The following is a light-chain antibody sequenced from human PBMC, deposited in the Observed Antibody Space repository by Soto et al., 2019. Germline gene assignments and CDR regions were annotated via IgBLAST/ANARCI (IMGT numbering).Light chain of an antibody. Sequence: QSVLTQPPSASGTPGQRVTISCSGSSSNIGSNTVNWYQQLPGTAPKLLIYSNNQRPSGVPDRFSGSKSGTSASLAISGLQSEDAADYYCAASDDSLNGWVFGGGTKLTVL. CDR3: AASDDSLNGWV. V-gene: IGLV1-44*01. CDR2: SNN. J-gene: IGLJ3*02. CDR1: SSNIGSNT.